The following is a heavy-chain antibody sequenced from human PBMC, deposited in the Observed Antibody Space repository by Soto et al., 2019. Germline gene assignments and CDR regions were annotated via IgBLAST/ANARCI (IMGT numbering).Heavy chain of an antibody. CDR1: GFTFSSYG. D-gene: IGHD6-13*01. Sequence: GGSLRLSCAASGFTFSSYGMHWVRQAPGKGLEWVAVISYDGSNKYYADSVKGRFTISRDNSKNTLYLQMNSLRAEDTAVYYCAKGLGYSSSWYRDYGMDVWGQGTMVTVSS. CDR2: ISYDGSNK. V-gene: IGHV3-30*18. J-gene: IGHJ6*02. CDR3: AKGLGYSSSWYRDYGMDV.